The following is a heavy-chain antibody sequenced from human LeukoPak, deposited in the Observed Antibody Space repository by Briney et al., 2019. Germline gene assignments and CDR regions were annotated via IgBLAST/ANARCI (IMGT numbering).Heavy chain of an antibody. D-gene: IGHD3-22*01. CDR3: ARVGSYDSSGYYHPPFDY. J-gene: IGHJ4*02. CDR1: GFTFSNYA. V-gene: IGHV3-7*01. CDR2: IKQDGSEK. Sequence: GRSLRLSCAASGFTFSNYAIHWVRQAPGKGLEWVANIKQDGSEKYYVDSVKGRFTISRDNAKNSLYLQMNSLRAEDTAVYYCARVGSYDSSGYYHPPFDYWGQGTLVTVSS.